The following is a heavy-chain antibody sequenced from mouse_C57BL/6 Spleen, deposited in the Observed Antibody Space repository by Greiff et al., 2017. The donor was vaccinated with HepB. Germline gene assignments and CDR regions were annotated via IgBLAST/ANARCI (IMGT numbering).Heavy chain of an antibody. D-gene: IGHD2-3*01. Sequence: EVKLVESGGGLVKPGGSLKLSCAASGFTFSDYGMHWVRQAPEKGLEWVAYISSGSSTIYYADTVKGRFTISRDNAKNTLFLQMTSLRSEDTAMYYCAGLLRYYAMDYWGQGTSVTVSS. J-gene: IGHJ4*01. V-gene: IGHV5-17*01. CDR2: ISSGSSTI. CDR1: GFTFSDYG. CDR3: AGLLRYYAMDY.